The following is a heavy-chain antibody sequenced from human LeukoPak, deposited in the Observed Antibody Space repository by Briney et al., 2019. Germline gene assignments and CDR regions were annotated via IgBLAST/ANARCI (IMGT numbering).Heavy chain of an antibody. Sequence: PGGSLRLSCTASGFSFSSYSMNWVRQAPGKGLEWVANINPHGSEKNYVDSVKGRFTISRDRTKNSLFLQMNNLRAEDTAVYYCARSDYWGQGILVTVSS. CDR1: GFSFSSYS. CDR2: INPHGSEK. V-gene: IGHV3-7*01. J-gene: IGHJ4*02. CDR3: ARSDY.